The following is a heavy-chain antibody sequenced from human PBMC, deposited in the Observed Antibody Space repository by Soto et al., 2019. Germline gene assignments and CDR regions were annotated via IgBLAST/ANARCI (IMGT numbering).Heavy chain of an antibody. CDR3: AREAHYSNGYYQRAYYFDY. CDR1: GGSISSINW. Sequence: SETLSLTCAVSGGSISSINWWSWVRQPPGKGLEWIGEIYHSGSTHYNPSLKSRVTISVDKSKNQFSLKLSSVTAADTAVYYCAREAHYSNGYYQRAYYFDYWGQGTLVTVSS. CDR2: IYHSGST. V-gene: IGHV4-4*02. J-gene: IGHJ4*02. D-gene: IGHD3-22*01.